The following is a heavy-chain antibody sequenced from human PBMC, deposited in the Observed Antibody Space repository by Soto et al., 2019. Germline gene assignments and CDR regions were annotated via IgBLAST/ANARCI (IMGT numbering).Heavy chain of an antibody. J-gene: IGHJ4*02. CDR3: ARHWGRGAAGPCYN. Sequence: SETLSLTCTVSGGSISSYYWSWIRQPPGKGLEWIGNIYYSGSTYYNPSLKSRVTMSVDTSKNQFSLKLSSVTAADTAVYYCARHWGRGAAGPCYNWGQGTLVTVS. CDR2: IYYSGST. V-gene: IGHV4-59*04. CDR1: GGSISSYY. D-gene: IGHD6-13*01.